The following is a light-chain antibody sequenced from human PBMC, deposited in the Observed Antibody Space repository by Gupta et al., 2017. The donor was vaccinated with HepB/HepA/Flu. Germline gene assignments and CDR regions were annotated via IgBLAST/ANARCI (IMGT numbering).Light chain of an antibody. CDR3: SSDAGSNNFGV. CDR1: SSDIGRYNL. Sequence: QSALTQPPSASGSPGQSVTISCTGTSSDIGRYNLVSWYQQHPGKAPKLMIYEVSKRPSGVPDRFSGSKSGTTASLTVAGLQAEDEADYYCSSDAGSNNFGVFGGGTKLTVL. J-gene: IGLJ2*01. V-gene: IGLV2-8*01. CDR2: EVS.